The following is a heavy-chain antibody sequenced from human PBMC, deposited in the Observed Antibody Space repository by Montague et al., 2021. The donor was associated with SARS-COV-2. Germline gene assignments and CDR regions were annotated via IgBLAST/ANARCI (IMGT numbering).Heavy chain of an antibody. D-gene: IGHD6-19*01. J-gene: IGHJ5*02. Sequence: SETLSLTCAVYGGSFSNYYWTWIRQSPGKRLEWIGEINHTGSTTYNPSLKSRVTISVDTSKNQFSLKLTSVTAADTALYYCARPFRVGMAGMPLSTWGQGTLVTVSS. CDR3: ARPFRVGMAGMPLST. V-gene: IGHV4-34*01. CDR1: GGSFSNYY. CDR2: INHTGST.